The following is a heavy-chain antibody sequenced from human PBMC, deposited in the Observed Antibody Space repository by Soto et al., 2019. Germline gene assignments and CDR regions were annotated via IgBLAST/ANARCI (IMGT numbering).Heavy chain of an antibody. CDR1: GFTFSSYA. CDR3: AKSTFGVTAVNPLEDY. CDR2: ISGSGGTT. V-gene: IGHV3-23*01. Sequence: EVQLLESGGGLVQPGGSLRLSCAASGFTFSSYAMSWVRQAPGKGLEWVSAISGSGGTTYYAASVKGRFTISRDNSKNALSLQMHSLRAEDTAVYYCAKSTFGVTAVNPLEDYWGQGTLVTVSS. D-gene: IGHD2-21*02. J-gene: IGHJ4*02.